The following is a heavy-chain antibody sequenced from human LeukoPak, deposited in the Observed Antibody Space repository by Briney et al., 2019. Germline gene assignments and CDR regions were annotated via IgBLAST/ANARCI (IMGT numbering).Heavy chain of an antibody. CDR1: GYTLTSYD. D-gene: IGHD4-17*01. CDR3: ARGHRHYGDYTVLGY. Sequence: GASVKVSCKASGYTLTSYDINWVRQATGQGFEWMGWMNPNSGNTGYAQKFQGRVTMTRNTSISTAYMELSSLRSEDTAVYYCARGHRHYGDYTVLGYWGQGTLVTVSS. V-gene: IGHV1-8*01. J-gene: IGHJ4*02. CDR2: MNPNSGNT.